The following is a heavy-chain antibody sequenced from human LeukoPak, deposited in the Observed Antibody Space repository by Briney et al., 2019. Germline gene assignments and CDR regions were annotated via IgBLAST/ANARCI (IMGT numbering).Heavy chain of an antibody. CDR3: ARHEGSVLRFLEPNHGWFDP. J-gene: IGHJ5*02. Sequence: SETLSLTCTVSGGSISSSSYYWGWIRQPPGKGLEWIGSIYYSGSTYYNPSLMSRVTISVDTSKNQFSLKLSSVTAADTAVYYCARHEGSVLRFLEPNHGWFDPWGQGTLVTVSS. CDR1: GGSISSSSYY. V-gene: IGHV4-39*01. CDR2: IYYSGST. D-gene: IGHD3-3*01.